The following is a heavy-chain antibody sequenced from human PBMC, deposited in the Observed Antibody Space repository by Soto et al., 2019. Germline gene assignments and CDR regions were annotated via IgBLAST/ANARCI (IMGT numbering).Heavy chain of an antibody. Sequence: EVQLVESGGGLVKPGGSLRLSCAASGFTFSSYSMNWVRQAPGKGLEWVSSISSSSSYIYYAVSVKGRFTISRDNAKNSLYLQMNSLRAEDTAVYYCARDRSYYYESVLFDYWGQGTLVTVSS. CDR3: ARDRSYYYESVLFDY. J-gene: IGHJ4*02. CDR2: ISSSSSYI. D-gene: IGHD3-22*01. V-gene: IGHV3-21*01. CDR1: GFTFSSYS.